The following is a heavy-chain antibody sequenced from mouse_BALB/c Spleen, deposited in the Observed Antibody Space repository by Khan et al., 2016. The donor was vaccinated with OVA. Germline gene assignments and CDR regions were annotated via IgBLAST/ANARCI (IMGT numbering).Heavy chain of an antibody. CDR3: ARKNGSDFDY. CDR1: GYSFTGYF. V-gene: IGHV1-20*02. CDR2: INPHIGET. Sequence: MQLEESGPELVKPGASVKISCKASGYSFTGYFMNWVMQSNGKSLEWIGRINPHIGETFYNQKFKGKATLTVDESSSTVYMELRSLASEDSAVYYCARKNGSDFDYWGQGTTLTVSS. J-gene: IGHJ2*01. D-gene: IGHD1-1*01.